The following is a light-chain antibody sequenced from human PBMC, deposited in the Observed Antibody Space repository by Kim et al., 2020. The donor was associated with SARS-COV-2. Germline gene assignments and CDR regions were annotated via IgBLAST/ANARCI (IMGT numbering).Light chain of an antibody. Sequence: ASVGDRVTITCRASQDISYHLAWYQQRPGKVPKLLIYAASALQSGVASRFSGSGSGTDFTLTINSLQPEDVATYYCQKYDGAPWTFGQGTKVDIK. CDR3: QKYDGAPWT. CDR1: QDISYH. V-gene: IGKV1-27*01. J-gene: IGKJ1*01. CDR2: AAS.